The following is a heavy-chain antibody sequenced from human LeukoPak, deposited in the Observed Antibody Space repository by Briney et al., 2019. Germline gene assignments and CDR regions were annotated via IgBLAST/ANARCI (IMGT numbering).Heavy chain of an antibody. D-gene: IGHD6-13*01. V-gene: IGHV3-30-3*01. CDR1: GFTFSSYA. Sequence: GGSPRLSCAASGFTFSSYAMHWVRQAPGKGLEWVAVISYDGSNKYYADSVKGRFTISRDNSKNTLYLQMNSLRAEDTAVYYCARDSPGIAAAGPSDYWGQGTLVTVSS. CDR2: ISYDGSNK. J-gene: IGHJ4*02. CDR3: ARDSPGIAAAGPSDY.